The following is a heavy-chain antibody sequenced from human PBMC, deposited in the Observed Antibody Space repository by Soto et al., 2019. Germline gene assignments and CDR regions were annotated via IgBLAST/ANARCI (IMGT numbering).Heavy chain of an antibody. J-gene: IGHJ6*02. CDR3: ARGHHSMDV. Sequence: GGSLSLSCAASGFTFSDHYMTWIRQAPGKGLEWISYINPTGSYTHYADSVKGRFSISRDNAENSLYLQMNSLRPEDTALYYCARGHHSMDVWGQGATVTVS. CDR1: GFTFSDHY. V-gene: IGHV3-11*06. CDR2: INPTGSYT.